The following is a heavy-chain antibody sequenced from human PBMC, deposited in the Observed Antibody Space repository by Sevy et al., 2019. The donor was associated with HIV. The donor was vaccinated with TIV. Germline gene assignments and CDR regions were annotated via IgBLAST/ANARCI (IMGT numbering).Heavy chain of an antibody. V-gene: IGHV3-30*18. D-gene: IGHD1-26*01. Sequence: GGSLRLSCAASGISFNNYGMHWVRRAPGKGLEWLAVISYDGTNQYYADSVNGRFTISRDDSKNTLYLQMNSLRVEDTAVYYCAQVGGSKWELFEFYAMHVWGQGTTVTVSS. CDR1: GISFNNYG. CDR3: AQVGGSKWELFEFYAMHV. J-gene: IGHJ6*02. CDR2: ISYDGTNQ.